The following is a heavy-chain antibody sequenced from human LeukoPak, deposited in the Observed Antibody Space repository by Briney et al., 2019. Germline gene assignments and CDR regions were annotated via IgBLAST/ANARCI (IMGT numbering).Heavy chain of an antibody. Sequence: KPSETLSLTCAVYGGSFSGYYWSWIRQPPGKGLEWIGEINHSGSTNYNPSLKSRVTISVDTSKNQFSLKLSSVTAADTAVYYCARGLRALRYCSSTSYYTRWFDPWGQGTLVTVSS. CDR1: GGSFSGYY. J-gene: IGHJ5*02. D-gene: IGHD2-2*02. CDR2: INHSGST. CDR3: ARGLRALRYCSSTSYYTRWFDP. V-gene: IGHV4-34*01.